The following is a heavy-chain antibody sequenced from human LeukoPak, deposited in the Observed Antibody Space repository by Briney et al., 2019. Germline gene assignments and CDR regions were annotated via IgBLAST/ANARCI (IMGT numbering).Heavy chain of an antibody. CDR3: ARGNKRPTAVWYFDL. CDR1: GGSISSYY. Sequence: SETLSLTCTVSGGSISSYYWSWIRQPARKGLEWIGRIYTSGSTNYNPSLKSRVTMSVDTSKNQFSLKLSSVTAADTAVYYCARGNKRPTAVWYFDLWGRGTLVTVSS. V-gene: IGHV4-4*07. D-gene: IGHD6-25*01. CDR2: IYTSGST. J-gene: IGHJ2*01.